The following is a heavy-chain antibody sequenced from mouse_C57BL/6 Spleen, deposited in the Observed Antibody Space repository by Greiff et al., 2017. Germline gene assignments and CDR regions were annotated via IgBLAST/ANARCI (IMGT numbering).Heavy chain of an antibody. CDR1: GFSLTSHG. V-gene: IGHV2-3*01. CDR2: IWGDGST. Sequence: QVQLKQSGPGLVAPSQSLSITCTVSGFSLTSHGVSWVRKPPGKGLELLGVIWGDGSTNYHSALISRLSISKDNSKSKVFLKLSSLQTDDTATYYCARERFYYGLAYWGQGTLVTVSA. CDR3: ARERFYYGLAY. D-gene: IGHD2-1*01. J-gene: IGHJ3*01.